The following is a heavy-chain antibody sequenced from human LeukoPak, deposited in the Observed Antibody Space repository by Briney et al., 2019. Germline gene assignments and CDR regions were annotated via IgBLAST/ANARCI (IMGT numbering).Heavy chain of an antibody. D-gene: IGHD5-12*01. V-gene: IGHV1-2*02. J-gene: IGHJ4*02. CDR2: INPNSGGT. CDR3: ARGGYSGYGFDY. Sequence: ASVKVSCKASGYTFTSYGISWVRQAPGQGLGWMGWINPNSGGTNYAQKFQGRVTMTRDTSISTAYMELSRLRSDDTAVYYCARGGYSGYGFDYWGQGTLVTVSS. CDR1: GYTFTSYG.